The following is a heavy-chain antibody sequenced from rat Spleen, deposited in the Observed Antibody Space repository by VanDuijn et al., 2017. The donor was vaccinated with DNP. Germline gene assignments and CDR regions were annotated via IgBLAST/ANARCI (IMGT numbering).Heavy chain of an antibody. Sequence: EVQLVESGGGLVQPGRSLKLSCAASGFTFSDYAMAWVRQSPKKGLEWVATIIYDGSSTYYRDSVKGRFTISRDNAKSTLYLQMDSLRSEDTATYYCATHGYTTDYWGQGVMVTVSS. CDR2: IIYDGSST. V-gene: IGHV5-17*01. J-gene: IGHJ2*01. D-gene: IGHD1-6*01. CDR3: ATHGYTTDY. CDR1: GFTFSDYA.